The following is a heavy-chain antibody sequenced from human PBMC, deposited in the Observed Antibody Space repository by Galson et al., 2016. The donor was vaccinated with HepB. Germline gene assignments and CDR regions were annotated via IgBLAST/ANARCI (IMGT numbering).Heavy chain of an antibody. CDR1: GGSISSGGYS. V-gene: IGHV4-30-2*05. D-gene: IGHD3-10*01. Sequence: TLSLTCAVSGGSISSGGYSWSWIRQPPGKGLEWIGYIYHSGSTYYNPSLQRRVTMSVDTSSNQFSLKLRSVTAADTAVYYCARGVEKDYYGSGSPFFDFWGQGTLATVSS. CDR3: ARGVEKDYYGSGSPFFDF. CDR2: IYHSGST. J-gene: IGHJ4*02.